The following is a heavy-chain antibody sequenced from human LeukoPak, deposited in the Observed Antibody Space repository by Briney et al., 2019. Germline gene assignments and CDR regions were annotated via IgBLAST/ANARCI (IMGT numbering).Heavy chain of an antibody. CDR3: ARRVVEVAGCSRIDY. V-gene: IGHV4-34*01. CDR2: INHSGST. Sequence: SETLSLTCAVYGGSFSSYYWSWIRQPPGKGLEWIGEINHSGSTNYNPSLKSRVTISVDTSKNQFSLKLSSVTAADTAVYYCARRVVEVAGCSRIDYWGQGTLVTVSS. J-gene: IGHJ4*02. D-gene: IGHD2-21*01. CDR1: GGSFSSYY.